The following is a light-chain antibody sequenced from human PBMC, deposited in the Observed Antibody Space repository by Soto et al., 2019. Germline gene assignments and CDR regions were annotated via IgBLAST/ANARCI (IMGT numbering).Light chain of an antibody. CDR1: SSDVGGYNY. CDR2: EVN. V-gene: IGLV2-8*01. CDR3: SSYAGSSNV. J-gene: IGLJ1*01. Sequence: QYVQTQHPSASGSPGQSVAISCTGTSSDVGGYNYVSWYQQHPGKAPKLMIYEVNKRPSGVPDRFSGSKSGNTASLTVSGLQAEDEADYYCSSYAGSSNVFGTGTKVTVL.